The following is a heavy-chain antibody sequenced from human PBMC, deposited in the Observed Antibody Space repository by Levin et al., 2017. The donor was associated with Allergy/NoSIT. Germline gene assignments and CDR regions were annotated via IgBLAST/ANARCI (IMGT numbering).Heavy chain of an antibody. V-gene: IGHV1-3*01. J-gene: IGHJ4*02. Sequence: GESLKISCKASGYTFTSYAMHWVRQAPGQRLEWMGWINAGNGNTKYSQKFQGRVTITRDTSASTAYMELSSLRSEDTAVYYCARGMMVQGVSPLLDYWGQGTLVTVSS. CDR3: ARGMMVQGVSPLLDY. CDR2: INAGNGNT. D-gene: IGHD3-10*01. CDR1: GYTFTSYA.